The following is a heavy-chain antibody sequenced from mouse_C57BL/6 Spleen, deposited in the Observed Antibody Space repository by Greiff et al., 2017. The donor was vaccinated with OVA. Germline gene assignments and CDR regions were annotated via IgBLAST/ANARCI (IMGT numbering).Heavy chain of an antibody. D-gene: IGHD1-1*01. CDR3: ARGYYGSSPAWFAY. CDR2: ISYDGSN. J-gene: IGHJ3*01. CDR1: GYSITSGYY. Sequence: VQLKESGPGLVKPSQSLSLTCSVTGYSITSGYYWNWIRQFPGNKLEWMGYISYDGSNNYNPSLKNRISITRDTSNNQFFLKLNSVTTEDTATYYCARGYYGSSPAWFAYWGQGTLVTVSA. V-gene: IGHV3-6*01.